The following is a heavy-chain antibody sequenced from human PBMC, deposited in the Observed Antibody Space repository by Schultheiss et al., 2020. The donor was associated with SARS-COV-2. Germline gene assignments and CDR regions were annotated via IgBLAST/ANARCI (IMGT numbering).Heavy chain of an antibody. Sequence: GGSLRLSCAASGFTFSSYSMNWVRQAPGKGLEWVSSISSSSSYIYYADSVKGRFTISRDNAKNSLYLQMNSLRAEDTAVYYCASGYCSSTSCYSSYYYGMDVWGQGTTVTVSS. CDR3: ASGYCSSTSCYSSYYYGMDV. J-gene: IGHJ6*02. V-gene: IGHV3-21*01. D-gene: IGHD2-2*03. CDR2: ISSSSSYI. CDR1: GFTFSSYS.